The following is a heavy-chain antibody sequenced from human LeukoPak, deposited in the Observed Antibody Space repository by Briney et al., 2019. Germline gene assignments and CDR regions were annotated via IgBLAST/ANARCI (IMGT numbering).Heavy chain of an antibody. J-gene: IGHJ6*03. D-gene: IGHD3-22*01. CDR2: IKQDGSEK. Sequence: PGGSLRLSCAASGFTFSSYGMHWVRQAPGKGLEWVANIKQDGSEKYYVDSVKGRFTISRDNAKNSLYLQMNSLRAEDTAVYYCVRDGYDRSGYYYEGNYYYYMDVWGKGTTVTISS. CDR1: GFTFSSYG. CDR3: VRDGYDRSGYYYEGNYYYYMDV. V-gene: IGHV3-7*01.